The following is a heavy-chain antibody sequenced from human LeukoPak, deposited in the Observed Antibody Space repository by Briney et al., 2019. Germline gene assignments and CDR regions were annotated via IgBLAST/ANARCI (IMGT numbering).Heavy chain of an antibody. CDR1: GYTFTSHD. Sequence: ASVKVSCKASGYTFTSHDINWVRQATGQGLEWMGVINPSGGSTSYAQKFQGRVTMTRDTSTRTVYMEVNSLRSEDTAVYYCARQGTYSSAIGMGYWGQGTLVTVSS. CDR3: ARQGTYSSAIGMGY. J-gene: IGHJ4*02. CDR2: INPSGGST. D-gene: IGHD6-19*01. V-gene: IGHV1-46*01.